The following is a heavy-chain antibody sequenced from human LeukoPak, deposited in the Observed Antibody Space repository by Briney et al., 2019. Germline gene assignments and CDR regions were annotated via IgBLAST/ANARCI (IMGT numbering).Heavy chain of an antibody. V-gene: IGHV3-23*01. CDR1: GFTFSSYA. J-gene: IGHJ4*02. CDR3: AKAGTTYSSSTYYFDY. CDR2: ISGSGGDT. Sequence: GGSLRLSCAASGFTFSSYAMSWVRQAPGKGLEWVSAISGSGGDTYYADSVRGRFTISRDNFKNTLYLQMNSLRAEDTAVYYCAKAGTTYSSSTYYFDYWGQGTLVTVSS. D-gene: IGHD6-6*01.